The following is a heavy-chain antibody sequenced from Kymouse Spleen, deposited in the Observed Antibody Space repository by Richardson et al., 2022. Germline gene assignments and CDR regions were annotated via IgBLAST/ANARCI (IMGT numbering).Heavy chain of an antibody. V-gene: IGHV6-1*01. CDR1: GDSVSSNSAA. D-gene: IGHD3-10*01. Sequence: QVQLQQSGPGLVKPSQTLSLTCAISGDSVSSNSAAWNWIRQSPSRGLEWLGRTYYRSKWYNDYAVSVKSRITINPDTSKNQFSLQLNSVTPEDTAVYYCARLGLGSGSSYYYYYGMDVWGQGTTVTVSS. J-gene: IGHJ6*02. CDR3: ARLGLGSGSSYYYYYGMDV. CDR2: TYYRSKWYN.